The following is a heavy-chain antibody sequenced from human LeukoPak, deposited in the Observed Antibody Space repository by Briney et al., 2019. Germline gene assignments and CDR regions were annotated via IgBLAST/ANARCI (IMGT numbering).Heavy chain of an antibody. CDR1: GFTFTSSA. Sequence: SVKVSCKASGFTFTSSAVQWVRQARGQRFEWIGWIVVGSGNTNYAQKFQERVTITRDMSTSTAYMELSSLRSEDTAVYYCAAVKYDFWSGQHRDAFDIWGQGTMVTVSS. CDR3: AAVKYDFWSGQHRDAFDI. D-gene: IGHD3-3*01. V-gene: IGHV1-58*01. CDR2: IVVGSGNT. J-gene: IGHJ3*02.